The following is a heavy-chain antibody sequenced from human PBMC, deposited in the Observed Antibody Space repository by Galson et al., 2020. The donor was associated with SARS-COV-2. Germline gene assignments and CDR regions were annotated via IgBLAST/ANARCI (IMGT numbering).Heavy chain of an antibody. CDR2: ISGSGGST. J-gene: IGHJ3*02. Sequence: GESLKISCAASGFTFSSYAMSWVRQAPGQGLEWVSAISGSGGSTYYADSVKGRFTISRDNSKNTLYLQMNSLRAEDTAVYYCAKGPHYGAFDIWGQGTMVTVSS. CDR3: AKGPHYGAFDI. D-gene: IGHD3-16*01. V-gene: IGHV3-23*01. CDR1: GFTFSSYA.